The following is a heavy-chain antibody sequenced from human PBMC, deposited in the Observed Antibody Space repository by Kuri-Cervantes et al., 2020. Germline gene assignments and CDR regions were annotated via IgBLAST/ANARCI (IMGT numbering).Heavy chain of an antibody. CDR1: RGSISNNNW. Sequence: SETLSLTCTVSRGSISNNNWWIWLRQAPGKGLEWIGEVLHSGNTNYNPSLKSRVTISVDTSKNQFSLKLSSVTAADTAVYYCPRRDYYYDLFDFWGQGTLVTVSS. D-gene: IGHD3-22*01. CDR3: PRRDYYYDLFDF. J-gene: IGHJ4*02. V-gene: IGHV4-4*02. CDR2: VLHSGNT.